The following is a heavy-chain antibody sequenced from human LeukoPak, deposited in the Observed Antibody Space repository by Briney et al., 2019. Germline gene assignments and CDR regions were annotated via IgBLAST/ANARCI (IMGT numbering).Heavy chain of an antibody. CDR1: GFTFSSYA. J-gene: IGHJ4*02. CDR3: ARDIYRCTSCSNFDY. CDR2: ISGSGGST. D-gene: IGHD2-2*01. Sequence: TGGSLRLSCAASGFTFSSYAMSWVRQAPGKGLEWVSAISGSGGSTYYADSVKGRFTISRDNAKNTLYLQMNSLRAEDTAVYYCARDIYRCTSCSNFDYWGQGTLVTVSS. V-gene: IGHV3-23*01.